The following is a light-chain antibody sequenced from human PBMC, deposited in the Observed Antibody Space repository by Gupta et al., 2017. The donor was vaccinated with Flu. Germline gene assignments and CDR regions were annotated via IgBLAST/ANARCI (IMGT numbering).Light chain of an antibody. V-gene: IGLV1-47*01. CDR3: AAWDDSLSGWV. CDR2: GNN. J-gene: IGLJ3*02. Sequence: QSLPTQPPSASGTPAQRCTSSCSGSSSNIGSNHVYWYQQLPGTAPKLLIYGNNHRPSGVPDRFSGSKSGTSASLAISGLRSEDEANYYCAAWDDSLSGWVFGGGTKLTVL. CDR1: SSNIGSNH.